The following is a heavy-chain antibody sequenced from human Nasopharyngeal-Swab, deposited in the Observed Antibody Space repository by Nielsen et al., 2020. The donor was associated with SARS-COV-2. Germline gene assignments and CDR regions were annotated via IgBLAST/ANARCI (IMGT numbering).Heavy chain of an antibody. Sequence: SETLSLTCTVSGGSISSYYWSWIRQTPGKGLEWIVCVDSSGSTNYKPSLKSRVTISVDTSKNQFSLNLSSVTAADTAVYYCGRGACSITTCYENVDVWGQGTTVTVSS. D-gene: IGHD2-2*01. CDR2: VDSSGST. CDR3: GRGACSITTCYENVDV. J-gene: IGHJ6*02. V-gene: IGHV4-59*13. CDR1: GGSISSYY.